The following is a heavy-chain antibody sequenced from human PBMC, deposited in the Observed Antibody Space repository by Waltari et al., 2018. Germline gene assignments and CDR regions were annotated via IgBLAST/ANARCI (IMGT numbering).Heavy chain of an antibody. D-gene: IGHD3-22*01. Sequence: QITLKESGPTLVKPTQTLTLTCTFSGFSLSTSGVGVGWIRQPPGKALEWLALIYWNDDKRYSPSLKSRLAITKDTSKNQVVLTMTNMDPVDTATYYCAHATYYYDSSGQLDYWGQGTLVTVSS. J-gene: IGHJ4*02. CDR1: GFSLSTSGVG. CDR2: IYWNDDK. CDR3: AHATYYYDSSGQLDY. V-gene: IGHV2-5*01.